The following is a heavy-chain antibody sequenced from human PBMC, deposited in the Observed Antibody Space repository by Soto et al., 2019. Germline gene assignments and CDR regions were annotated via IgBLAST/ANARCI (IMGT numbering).Heavy chain of an antibody. V-gene: IGHV3-23*01. D-gene: IGHD3-22*01. CDR1: GFTFSSYA. CDR2: ISGSGGST. CDR3: AKFQLLPLYYYYYGMDV. J-gene: IGHJ6*02. Sequence: GGSLRLSCAASGFTFSSYAMSWVRQAPGKGLEWVSAISGSGGSTYYADSVKGRFTISRDNSKNTLYLQMNSLRAEDTAVYYCAKFQLLPLYYYYYGMDVWGQGTTVTVSS.